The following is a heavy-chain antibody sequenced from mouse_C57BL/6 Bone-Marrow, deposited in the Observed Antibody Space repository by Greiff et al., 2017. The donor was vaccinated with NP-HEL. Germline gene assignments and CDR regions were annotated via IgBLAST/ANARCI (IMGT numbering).Heavy chain of an antibody. D-gene: IGHD1-1*01. Sequence: VQLQQSGAELARPGASVKLSCKASGYTFTSYGISWVKQRTGQGLEWIGKLYPRSGNTYYNEQFKGKATLTADKSSSTAYMQLSSLTSEDTAVYFCARRRTVERFADWGKGTLVTVSA. CDR1: GYTFTSYG. CDR2: LYPRSGNT. CDR3: ARRRTVERFAD. V-gene: IGHV1-81*01. J-gene: IGHJ3*01.